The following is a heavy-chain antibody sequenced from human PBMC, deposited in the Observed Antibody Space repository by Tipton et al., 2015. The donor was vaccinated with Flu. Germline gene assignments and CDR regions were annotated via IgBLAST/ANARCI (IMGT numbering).Heavy chain of an antibody. V-gene: IGHV3-53*01. CDR3: ARMGGRELDY. J-gene: IGHJ4*02. CDR1: GFTVSSNY. D-gene: IGHD1-26*01. CDR2: IYSGGST. Sequence: SLRLSCAASGFTVSSNYMSWVRQAPGKGQEWVSVIYSGGSTYYADSVKGRFTISRDNSKNTLYLQMNSLRAGDTALYHCARMGGRELDYWGQGTLVTVSS.